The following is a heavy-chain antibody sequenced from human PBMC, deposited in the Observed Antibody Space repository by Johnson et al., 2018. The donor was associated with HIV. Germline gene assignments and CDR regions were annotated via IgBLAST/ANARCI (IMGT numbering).Heavy chain of an antibody. CDR3: ARACRDGYTCDAFDI. V-gene: IGHV3-66*01. J-gene: IGHJ3*02. CDR2: LFSGGTT. Sequence: VQLVESGGGLVQPGGSLRLSCAASGFTVSNNYMSWVRQAPGKGLEWVSVLFSGGTTYYADSVSGRFTISRDNSKNTFFLQMNSLRAEDTAVFYCARACRDGYTCDAFDIWGQGTMVTVSS. CDR1: GFTVSNNY. D-gene: IGHD5-24*01.